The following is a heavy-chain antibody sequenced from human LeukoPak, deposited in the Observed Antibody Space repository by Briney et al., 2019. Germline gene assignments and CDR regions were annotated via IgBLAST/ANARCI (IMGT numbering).Heavy chain of an antibody. CDR2: ISSSSSYI. D-gene: IGHD2-15*01. CDR1: GFTFSSYS. V-gene: IGHV3-21*01. Sequence: GGSLRLSCAASGFTFSSYSMNWVRQAPGKGLEWVSSISSSSSYIYYADSVKGRFTISRDNAKNSLYLQMNSLRAEDTAVYYCARDRVDIVVVVAAAPYASAFDIWGQGTMVTVSS. J-gene: IGHJ3*02. CDR3: ARDRVDIVVVVAAAPYASAFDI.